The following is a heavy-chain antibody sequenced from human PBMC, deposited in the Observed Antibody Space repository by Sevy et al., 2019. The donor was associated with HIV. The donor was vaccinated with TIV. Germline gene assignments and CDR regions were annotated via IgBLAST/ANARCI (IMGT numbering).Heavy chain of an antibody. CDR1: GFTFSSYA. Sequence: GGSLRLSCAASGFTFSSYAMHWVRQAPGKGLEWVAVFSYDGSNKYYADSVKGRFTISRDNSKNTLYLQMNSLRAEDMAVYYCARDWGGYCINTNCSPSYGMDVWGQGTTVTVSS. J-gene: IGHJ6*02. CDR3: ARDWGGYCINTNCSPSYGMDV. CDR2: FSYDGSNK. V-gene: IGHV3-30*04. D-gene: IGHD2-2*01.